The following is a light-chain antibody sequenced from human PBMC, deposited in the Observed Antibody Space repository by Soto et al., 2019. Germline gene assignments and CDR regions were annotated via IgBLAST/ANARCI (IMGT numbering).Light chain of an antibody. V-gene: IGLV2-11*01. CDR3: CSYAGSPNV. J-gene: IGLJ1*01. CDR2: DVS. CDR1: SSDVGGYNY. Sequence: QSALTQPRSVSGSPGQSVTISCTGTSSDVGGYNYVSWFQQHPGNTPKVMIYDVSKRPSGVPDRFSGSKSGNTASLTISGLQAEDEADYYCCSYAGSPNVFGTGTKVTDL.